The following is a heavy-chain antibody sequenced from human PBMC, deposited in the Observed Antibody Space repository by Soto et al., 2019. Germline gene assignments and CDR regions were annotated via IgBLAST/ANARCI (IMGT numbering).Heavy chain of an antibody. J-gene: IGHJ4*02. V-gene: IGHV3-23*01. D-gene: IGHD2-2*01. CDR2: FSGSRGSTT. Sequence: GGSLRLSCAAPGFTFSDYGLSWVRQAPGKGLEWVSSFSGSRGSTTYYAGSVKGRFTISRDNSKNTLYLQMNSLRVEDTAVYYCAQDRGCSGSTCYQAYWGPGTLVTVSS. CDR3: AQDRGCSGSTCYQAY. CDR1: GFTFSDYG.